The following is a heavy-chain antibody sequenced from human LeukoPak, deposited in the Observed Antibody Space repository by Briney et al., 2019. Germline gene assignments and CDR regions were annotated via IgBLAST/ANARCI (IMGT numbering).Heavy chain of an antibody. CDR2: ITASGDRT. V-gene: IGHV3-23*01. D-gene: IGHD5-18*01. CDR1: GFIFSDYV. CDR3: ARARSSYGYGDAFDI. J-gene: IGHJ3*02. Sequence: GESLRLSCAASGFIFSDYVMIWVRQAPGKGLEWVSGITASGDRTYYADSVKGRFTISRDNSKNTLYLQMNSLRAEDTAVYYCARARSSYGYGDAFDIWGQGTMVTVSS.